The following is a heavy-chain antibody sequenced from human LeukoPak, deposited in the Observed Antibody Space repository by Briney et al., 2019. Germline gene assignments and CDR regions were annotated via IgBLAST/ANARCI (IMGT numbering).Heavy chain of an antibody. D-gene: IGHD5-18*01. CDR3: AKRGYTYGGHFDY. CDR1: GFTVSSNY. J-gene: IGHJ4*02. V-gene: IGHV3-23*01. Sequence: GGSLRLSCAAPGFTVSSNYMSWVRQAPGKGLEWVSAISGSGETTYYADSVKGRFTVSRDNSKNTLYVQMDSLRAEDTAVYYCAKRGYTYGGHFDYWGQGALVTVSS. CDR2: ISGSGETT.